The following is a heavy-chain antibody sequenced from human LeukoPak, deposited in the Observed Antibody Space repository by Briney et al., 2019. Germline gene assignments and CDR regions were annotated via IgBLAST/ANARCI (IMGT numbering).Heavy chain of an antibody. CDR2: IRYDGSNI. V-gene: IGHV3-33*01. D-gene: IGHD5-24*01. Sequence: GRSLRFYGVAYGFTFYLYDMHRVGQAPGKGLEGLAIIRYDGSNIKYEDSVKGRFTISRDNSKNMLYLQINSLRAEDSAVYYCATDRDGYRKNWYRFPYWGQGTLVVVSS. J-gene: IGHJ4*02. CDR3: ATDRDGYRKNWYRFPY. CDR1: GFTFYLYD.